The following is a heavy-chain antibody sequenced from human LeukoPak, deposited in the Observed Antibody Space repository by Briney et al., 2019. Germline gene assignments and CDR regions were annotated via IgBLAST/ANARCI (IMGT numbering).Heavy chain of an antibody. Sequence: PSETLSLTCAVYGGSFSGYYWSWIRQPPGKGLEWIGEINHSGSTNYNPSLKSRVTISVDTSKNQFSLKLSSVTAADTAVYYCARLVRRRTYYDILAGYIDYWGQGTLVTVSS. J-gene: IGHJ4*02. CDR1: GGSFSGYY. CDR3: ARLVRRRTYYDILAGYIDY. V-gene: IGHV4-34*01. CDR2: INHSGST. D-gene: IGHD3-9*01.